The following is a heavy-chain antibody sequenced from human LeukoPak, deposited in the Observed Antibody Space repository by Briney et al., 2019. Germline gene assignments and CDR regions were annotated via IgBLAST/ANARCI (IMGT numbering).Heavy chain of an antibody. V-gene: IGHV4-34*01. Sequence: SETLSLTCAVYGGSFSGYYWSWIRQPPGKGLEWIGEINHSGSTNYNPSLKSRVTISVDTSKNQFSLKLSSVTAADTAVYYCARDLVEMDTIVGFDYWGQGTLVTLSS. CDR3: ARDLVEMDTIVGFDY. D-gene: IGHD5-24*01. CDR2: INHSGST. J-gene: IGHJ4*02. CDR1: GGSFSGYY.